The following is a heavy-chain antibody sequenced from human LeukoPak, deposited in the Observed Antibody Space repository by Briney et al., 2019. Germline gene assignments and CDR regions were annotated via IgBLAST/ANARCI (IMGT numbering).Heavy chain of an antibody. CDR3: ARGRSRTDVVVITNDAFDI. V-gene: IGHV1-18*01. Sequence: ASVKVSCKASGYTFTSYGINWVRQAPGQGLEWMGWISAYNGDTNYAQKLQGRVTMTTDTSTSTAYMELRSLRSDDTAVYYCARGRSRTDVVVITNDAFDIWGQGTMVTVSS. J-gene: IGHJ3*02. CDR1: GYTFTSYG. D-gene: IGHD3-22*01. CDR2: ISAYNGDT.